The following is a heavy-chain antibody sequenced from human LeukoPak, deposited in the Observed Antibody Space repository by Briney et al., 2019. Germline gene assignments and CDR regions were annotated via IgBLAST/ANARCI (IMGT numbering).Heavy chain of an antibody. Sequence: GGSLRLSCAASGFIVSSNYMSWVRQAPGKGLEWVSVIYSGGSTYYADSVKGRFTISRDNAKNTLHLQMSNLRDEDTAVYYCAGKTSGAVPIIWGQGTLVTVSS. D-gene: IGHD3-10*01. V-gene: IGHV3-66*01. CDR2: IYSGGST. J-gene: IGHJ4*02. CDR1: GFIVSSNY. CDR3: AGKTSGAVPII.